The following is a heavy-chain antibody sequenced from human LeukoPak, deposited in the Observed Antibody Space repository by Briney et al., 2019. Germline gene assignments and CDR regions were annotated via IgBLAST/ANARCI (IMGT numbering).Heavy chain of an antibody. CDR2: IYYSGST. J-gene: IGHJ5*02. Sequence: SETLSLTCTVSGGSFSSYYWSWIPQRPGKGLGWSGYIYYSGSTNYNPSLTSRVTISVDTSKNQFSLKLSSVTAADTAVYYCARDLGPGNWFDPWGQGTLVTVSS. D-gene: IGHD1-14*01. V-gene: IGHV4-59*01. CDR1: GGSFSSYY. CDR3: ARDLGPGNWFDP.